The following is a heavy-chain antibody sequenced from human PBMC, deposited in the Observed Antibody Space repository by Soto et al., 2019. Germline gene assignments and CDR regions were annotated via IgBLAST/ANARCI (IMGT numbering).Heavy chain of an antibody. D-gene: IGHD6-13*01. J-gene: IGHJ6*02. CDR1: GGSFSGYY. CDR3: ARGNRIAAAGYYYYYGMDD. Sequence: SETLSLTCAVYGGSFSGYYWSWIRQPPGKGLEWIGAINHSGSTNYNPSLKSRVTISVDTSKNQFSLKLSSVTAADTAVYYCARGNRIAAAGYYYYYGMDDWGQGTTVTVSS. CDR2: INHSGST. V-gene: IGHV4-34*01.